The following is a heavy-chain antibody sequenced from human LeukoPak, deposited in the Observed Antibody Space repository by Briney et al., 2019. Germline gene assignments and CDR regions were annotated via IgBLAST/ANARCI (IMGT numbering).Heavy chain of an antibody. CDR2: ISYTGNT. CDR3: VRDQGHFEVDY. J-gene: IGHJ4*02. Sequence: SETLSLTCSVSGGSIRSATYYWGWIRQPPGKRLEWIGSISYTGNTYYNPSVESRITISADTSKNQFSLKLSSVTAADTAVYYCVRDQGHFEVDYWGQGTLVTVSS. CDR1: GGSIRSATYY. V-gene: IGHV4-39*07. D-gene: IGHD2/OR15-2a*01.